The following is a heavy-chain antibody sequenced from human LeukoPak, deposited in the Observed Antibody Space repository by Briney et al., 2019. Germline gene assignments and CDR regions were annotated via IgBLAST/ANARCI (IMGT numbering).Heavy chain of an antibody. J-gene: IGHJ4*02. Sequence: PGGSLRLSCAASGFTFSNYSMNWVRQAPGKRLEWVSYISSSSSYIYYADSVKGRFTISRDNAKNSLYLQMNSLRAEDTAVYYCARDEDYWGQGTLVTVSS. CDR3: ARDEDY. V-gene: IGHV3-21*05. CDR1: GFTFSNYS. CDR2: ISSSSSYI.